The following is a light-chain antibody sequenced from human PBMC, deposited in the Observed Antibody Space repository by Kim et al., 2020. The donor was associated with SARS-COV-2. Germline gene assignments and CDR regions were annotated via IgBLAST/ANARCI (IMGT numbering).Light chain of an antibody. CDR1: QSISSY. V-gene: IGKV1-39*01. CDR2: AAS. J-gene: IGKJ1*01. CDR3: QQSYSTPWT. Sequence: ASVGDRVTITCRASQSISSYLNWYQQKPGRAPKLLIYAASSLQSGVPSRFSGSGSGTDFTLTISSLQPEDFATYYCQQSYSTPWTFGQGTKVDIK.